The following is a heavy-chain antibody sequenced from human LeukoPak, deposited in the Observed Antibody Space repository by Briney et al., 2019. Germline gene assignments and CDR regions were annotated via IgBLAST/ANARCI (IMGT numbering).Heavy chain of an antibody. J-gene: IGHJ5*02. CDR1: GGSIGSGGYY. V-gene: IGHV4-31*03. CDR3: ARDGLMTGANWFDP. CDR2: IYYSGST. Sequence: SETLSLTCTVSGGSIGSGGYYWSWIRQHPGKGLEWIGYIYYSGSTYYNPSLKSRVTISVDTSKNQFSLKLSSVTAADTAVYYCARDGLMTGANWFDPWGQGTLVTVSS.